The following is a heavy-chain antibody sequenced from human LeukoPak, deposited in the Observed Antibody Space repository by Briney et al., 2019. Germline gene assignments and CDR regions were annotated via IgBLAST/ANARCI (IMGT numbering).Heavy chain of an antibody. CDR3: ARVYSSSSGKTFDY. D-gene: IGHD6-6*01. CDR2: ISSSGNPI. Sequence: GGSLRLSCAASGFTFSSYEMNWVRQAPGKGLEWVSYISSSGNPIYYADSVKGRFTISRDNAKNSLYLQMNSLRAEDTAVYYCARVYSSSSGKTFDYWGQGTLVTVSS. CDR1: GFTFSSYE. J-gene: IGHJ4*02. V-gene: IGHV3-48*03.